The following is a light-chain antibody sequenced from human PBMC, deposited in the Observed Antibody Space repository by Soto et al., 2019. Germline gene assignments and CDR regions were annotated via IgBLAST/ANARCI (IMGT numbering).Light chain of an antibody. CDR1: QSISSY. V-gene: IGKV1-39*01. CDR2: AAS. Sequence: DIQMTQSPSSLSASVGDRVTITCRASQSISSYLNWYQQKPGKAPKLLIYAASSLQSGVPSRFSGSGSGTDFTLNISSLQPEDFATYYCQQIYSTPLTFGGGTKVEIK. J-gene: IGKJ4*01. CDR3: QQIYSTPLT.